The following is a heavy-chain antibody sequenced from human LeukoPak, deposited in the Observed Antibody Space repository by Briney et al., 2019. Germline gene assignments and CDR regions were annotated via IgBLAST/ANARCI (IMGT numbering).Heavy chain of an antibody. CDR1: GFTFSSYG. J-gene: IGHJ4*02. D-gene: IGHD3-10*01. Sequence: GGSLRLSCAASGFTFSSYGMHWVRQAPGKGLEWVAFIRYDGSNKYYADSVKGRFTISRDNSKNTLYLQMNSLRAEDTAVYYSAKPMVRGHYFDYWGQGTLVTVSS. CDR3: AKPMVRGHYFDY. V-gene: IGHV3-30*02. CDR2: IRYDGSNK.